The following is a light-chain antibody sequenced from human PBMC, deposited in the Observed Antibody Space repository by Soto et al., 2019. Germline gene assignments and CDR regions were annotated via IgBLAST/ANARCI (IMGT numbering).Light chain of an antibody. CDR3: AAWDDSLNGRV. Sequence: QSALTQPPSVSGAPGQRVTISCTGSSSNIGARYDVHWYQCLPGTAPKLLIYSHNQRRPGVPARFSGSKSGTSASLAISGLQSEDEADYYCAAWDDSLNGRVFGGGTQLTVL. CDR2: SHN. J-gene: IGLJ3*02. V-gene: IGLV1-44*01. CDR1: SSNIGARYD.